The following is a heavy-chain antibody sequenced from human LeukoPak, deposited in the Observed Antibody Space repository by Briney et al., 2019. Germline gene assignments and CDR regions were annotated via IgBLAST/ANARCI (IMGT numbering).Heavy chain of an antibody. V-gene: IGHV4-61*02. Sequence: SETLSLTCAVSGYSISSGYYWSWIRQPAGKGLEWIGRIYTSGSTNYNPSLKSRVTISVDTSKNQFSLKLSSVTAADTAVYYCARGPRGAYYFDYWGQGTLVTVSS. CDR3: ARGPRGAYYFDY. J-gene: IGHJ4*02. D-gene: IGHD3-10*01. CDR2: IYTSGST. CDR1: GYSISSGYY.